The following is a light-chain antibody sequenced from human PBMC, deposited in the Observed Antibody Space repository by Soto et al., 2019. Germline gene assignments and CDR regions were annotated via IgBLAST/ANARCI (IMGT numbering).Light chain of an antibody. CDR1: QSVRSIC. V-gene: IGKV3-20*01. J-gene: IGKJ2*01. Sequence: EIVLTQSPGTLSLSPGERATLSCRASQSVRSICLAWYQHKPGQAPRLLIYGASTRATGVPDRFSGGGSGTQFTLTISRLEPEDFALYYCQQYENSPPYTFGQGTRLEIK. CDR2: GAS. CDR3: QQYENSPPYT.